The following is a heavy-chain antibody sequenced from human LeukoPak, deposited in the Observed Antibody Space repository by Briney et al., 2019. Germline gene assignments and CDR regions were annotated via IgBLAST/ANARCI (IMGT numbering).Heavy chain of an antibody. Sequence: PGRSLRLSCAASGFTFSSYAMHWVRQAPGKGLEWVAVISYDGSNKYYADSVKGRFTISRDNSKNTLYLQMNSLRAEDTAVYYCARDRAYCGGDCYSGLSYYYYGMDVWGQGTTVTVSS. CDR1: GFTFSSYA. CDR3: ARDRAYCGGDCYSGLSYYYYGMDV. CDR2: ISYDGSNK. V-gene: IGHV3-30*04. D-gene: IGHD2-21*02. J-gene: IGHJ6*02.